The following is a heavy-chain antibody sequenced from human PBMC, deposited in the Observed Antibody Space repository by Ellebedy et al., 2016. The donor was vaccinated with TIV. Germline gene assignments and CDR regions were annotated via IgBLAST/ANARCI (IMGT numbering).Heavy chain of an antibody. CDR3: TRAGVVPAAILGLY. J-gene: IGHJ4*02. V-gene: IGHV1-8*01. CDR2: MNPNSGNT. Sequence: ASVKVSCKASGDTFTSYDINWVRQAAGQGLEWMGWMNPNSGNTGYAQKFQGRVTMTRNTSITTAYMELSSLTSDDTAVYYCTRAGVVPAAILGLYWGQGTLVTVSS. CDR1: GDTFTSYD. D-gene: IGHD2-2*01.